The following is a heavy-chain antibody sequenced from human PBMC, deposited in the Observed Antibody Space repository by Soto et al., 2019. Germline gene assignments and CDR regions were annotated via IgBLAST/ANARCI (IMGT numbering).Heavy chain of an antibody. CDR2: ITPIYPTT. D-gene: IGHD5-18*01. Sequence: SVKVSCKASGGTFYTYTFSWVRQAPGQGLEWMGSITPIYPTTNYAEKFQGRLTVTADGSTNTAYMELNSLTSEDTAVYYCARIPRYSFPTSDDLDSWGQGTLVTSPQ. CDR1: GGTFYTYT. J-gene: IGHJ4*02. V-gene: IGHV1-69*13. CDR3: ARIPRYSFPTSDDLDS.